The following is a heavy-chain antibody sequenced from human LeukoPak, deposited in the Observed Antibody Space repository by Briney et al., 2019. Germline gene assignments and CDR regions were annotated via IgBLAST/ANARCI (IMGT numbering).Heavy chain of an antibody. CDR3: ARGASGGYSWFDS. Sequence: GESLKISCKGSGYSFTSYWIVWVRQMPGNGLEWMGIIYPGDSATRYSPSFQGQVTISADKSISTAYLQWSSLKASDTAMYYCARGASGGYSWFDSWGQGTLVTVSS. V-gene: IGHV5-51*01. CDR2: IYPGDSAT. D-gene: IGHD1-26*01. J-gene: IGHJ5*01. CDR1: GYSFTSYW.